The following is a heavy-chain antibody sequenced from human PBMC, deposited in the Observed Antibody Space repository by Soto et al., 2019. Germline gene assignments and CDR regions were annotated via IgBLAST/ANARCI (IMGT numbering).Heavy chain of an antibody. CDR3: ARERYYDSSGYKAFDY. CDR1: GGSISSGDYY. CDR2: IYYSGST. V-gene: IGHV4-30-4*01. D-gene: IGHD3-22*01. Sequence: SQTLSLTCTVSGGSISSGDYYWSWIRQPPGKGLEWIGYIYYSGSTYYNPSLKSRVTISVDTSKNQFSLKLSSVTAADTAVYYCARERYYDSSGYKAFDYCGQGTLVTVSS. J-gene: IGHJ4*02.